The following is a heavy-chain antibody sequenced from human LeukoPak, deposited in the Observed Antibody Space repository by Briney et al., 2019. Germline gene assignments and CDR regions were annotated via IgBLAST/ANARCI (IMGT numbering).Heavy chain of an antibody. J-gene: IGHJ4*02. CDR2: MNPNSGNT. Sequence: ASVKVSCKASGYTFTSYDINWVRQATGQGLEWMGWMNPNSGNTGYAQKFQGRVTMTRNTSISTAYMELSSQRSEDTAVYYCARGAVEGVGAIALDYWGQGTLVTVSS. D-gene: IGHD1-26*01. CDR3: ARGAVEGVGAIALDY. V-gene: IGHV1-8*01. CDR1: GYTFTSYD.